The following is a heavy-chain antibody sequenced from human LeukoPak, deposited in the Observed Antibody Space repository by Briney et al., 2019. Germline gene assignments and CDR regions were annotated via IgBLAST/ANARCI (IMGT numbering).Heavy chain of an antibody. J-gene: IGHJ5*02. V-gene: IGHV3-30-3*01. CDR3: GGASS. Sequence: PGGSLRLSCAASGFIFSDYAMYWVRQAPGKGLEWVAVISYDVANKYQADSVKGRFTISRDNSMNTLYLQMNSLITEDTAVYYCGGASSWGQGTLVTVSS. D-gene: IGHD1-26*01. CDR1: GFIFSDYA. CDR2: ISYDVANK.